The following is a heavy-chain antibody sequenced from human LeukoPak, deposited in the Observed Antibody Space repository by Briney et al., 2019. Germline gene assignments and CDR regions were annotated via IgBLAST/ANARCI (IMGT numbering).Heavy chain of an antibody. J-gene: IGHJ4*02. CDR1: GFTFSSYS. CDR3: AKDYYDILSGLLDY. V-gene: IGHV3-48*01. Sequence: GGSLRLSCAASGFTFSSYSMNWVRQAPGKGLEWVSYISSSSSTIYYADSVKGRFTISRDNAKNSLYLQMNSLRAEDTAVYYCAKDYYDILSGLLDYWGQGTLVTVSS. D-gene: IGHD3-9*01. CDR2: ISSSSSTI.